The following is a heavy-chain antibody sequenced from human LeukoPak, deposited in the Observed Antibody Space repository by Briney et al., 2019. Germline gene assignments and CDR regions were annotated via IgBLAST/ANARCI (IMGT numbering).Heavy chain of an antibody. CDR1: GFTFSTYE. D-gene: IGHD4-11*01. CDR2: ISDRGSSI. J-gene: IGHJ4*02. V-gene: IGHV3-48*03. CDR3: ARDVGTCNYLK. Sequence: GGSLRLSCAASGFTFSTYEMNWVRQAPGKGLEWVAYISDRGSSIFYAASVKGRFAISRDDAKDSLYLQMCTLRVQDTAVYYCARDVGTCNYLKGGEGTLLTLP.